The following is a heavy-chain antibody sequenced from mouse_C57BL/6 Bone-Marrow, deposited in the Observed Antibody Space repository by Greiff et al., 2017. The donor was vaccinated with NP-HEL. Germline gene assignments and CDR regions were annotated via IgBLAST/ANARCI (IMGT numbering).Heavy chain of an antibody. Sequence: DVKLQESGAELVRPGASVKLSCTASGFNIKDYYMHWVKQRPEQGLEWIGRIDPEDGDTEYAPKFQGKATMTADTSSNTAYLQLSSLTSEDTAVYYCTTWILRYYFDYWGQGTTLTVSS. J-gene: IGHJ2*01. CDR2: IDPEDGDT. D-gene: IGHD1-1*01. CDR3: TTWILRYYFDY. CDR1: GFNIKDYY. V-gene: IGHV14-1*01.